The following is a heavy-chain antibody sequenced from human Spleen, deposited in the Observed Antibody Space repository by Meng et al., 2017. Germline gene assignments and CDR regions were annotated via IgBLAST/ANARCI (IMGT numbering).Heavy chain of an antibody. Sequence: QVQLQESGPALVKPSQTLSLTCTVSGGSVRSAFYWSWIRQYPGKGLEWXGNVYYSGSTQYNPSLESRATISVDTSKNQFSLRLNSVTAADTAVYYCARESSSAIWGQGTLVTVSS. CDR1: GGSVRSAFY. D-gene: IGHD3-22*01. J-gene: IGHJ4*02. V-gene: IGHV4-30-4*01. CDR3: ARESSSAI. CDR2: VYYSGST.